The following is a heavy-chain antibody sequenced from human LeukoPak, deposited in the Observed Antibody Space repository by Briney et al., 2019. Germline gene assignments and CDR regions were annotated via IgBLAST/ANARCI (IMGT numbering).Heavy chain of an antibody. Sequence: GGSLRLSCAASGFTFSSYAMSWVPQAPGKGLEWVSVIYSGGSTYYADSVKGRLTISRDNSKNTLYLQMNSLRAEDAAVYYCARGGDSSGYYYFYWGQGTLVTVSS. CDR2: IYSGGST. J-gene: IGHJ4*02. V-gene: IGHV3-53*01. D-gene: IGHD3-22*01. CDR3: ARGGDSSGYYYFY. CDR1: GFTFSSYA.